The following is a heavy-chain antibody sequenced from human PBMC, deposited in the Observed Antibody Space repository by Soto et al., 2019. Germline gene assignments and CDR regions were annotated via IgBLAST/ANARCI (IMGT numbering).Heavy chain of an antibody. J-gene: IGHJ4*02. CDR1: GFIFTNDW. CDR3: MDTYMAGSWDH. Sequence: EVQLVESGGGLVKPGGSLRLSCAASGFIFTNDWMHWVRQAPGKGLEWVGRIGTNKDGRTVFYAAPVEGRFTISRDNSHTTVYLQMDTQKLEDTDVYYCMDTYMAGSWDHWGQGTLVTVSS. D-gene: IGHD5-18*01. V-gene: IGHV3-15*04. CDR2: IGTNKDGRTV.